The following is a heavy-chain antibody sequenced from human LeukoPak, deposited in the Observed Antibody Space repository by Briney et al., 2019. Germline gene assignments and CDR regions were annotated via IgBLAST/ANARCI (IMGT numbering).Heavy chain of an antibody. CDR2: INPNSGGT. V-gene: IGHV1-2*02. D-gene: IGHD6-19*01. CDR3: ARAGRVAGRPVATY. J-gene: IGHJ4*02. CDR1: GYTFTGYY. Sequence: ASVKVSFTASGYTFTGYYMHWVRQAPGQGLEWMRWINPNSGGTNYAQKFQGRVTMTRDTSISTAYMELSRLRYDDTAVYYCARAGRVAGRPVATYWGQGTLVTVSS.